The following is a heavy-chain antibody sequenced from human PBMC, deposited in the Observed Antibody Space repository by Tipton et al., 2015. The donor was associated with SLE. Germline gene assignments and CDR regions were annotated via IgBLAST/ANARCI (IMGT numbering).Heavy chain of an antibody. CDR3: ATYSNYRYFDL. D-gene: IGHD4-11*01. Sequence: TLSLTCTVSGDSISSSYWSWIRQPAGKGLEWIGRIYISGSTNYNPSLKSRVTMSVDTSKNQFSLKLNSVTAADTAVYYCATYSNYRYFDLWGRGTLVTVSS. J-gene: IGHJ2*01. V-gene: IGHV4-4*07. CDR2: IYISGST. CDR1: GDSISSSY.